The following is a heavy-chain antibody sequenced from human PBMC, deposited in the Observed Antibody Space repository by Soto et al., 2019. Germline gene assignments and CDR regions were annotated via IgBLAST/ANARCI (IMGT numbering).Heavy chain of an antibody. D-gene: IGHD5-18*01. V-gene: IGHV4-59*04. CDR1: GGSISSYY. Sequence: SETLSLTCTVSGGSISSYYWSWIRQPPGKGLEWIGYIYYSGSTYYSPSLKSRVTLSLDPAKNQFSLKLRSVTAEDTAVYSCAESKAWIQFLSDPWSQGTLVTVSS. CDR3: AESKAWIQFLSDP. CDR2: IYYSGST. J-gene: IGHJ5*02.